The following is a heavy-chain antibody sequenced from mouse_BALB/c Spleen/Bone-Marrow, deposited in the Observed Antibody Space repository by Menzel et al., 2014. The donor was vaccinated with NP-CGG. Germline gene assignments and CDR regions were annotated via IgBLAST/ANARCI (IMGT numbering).Heavy chain of an antibody. CDR3: TRVNTNWYFYD. V-gene: IGHV1-20*02. Sequence: EVKLVESGPELVKPGASVKISCKASGYSFTGYFMNWVMQSHGKSLEWIGRINPYNGDTFYNQKFKDKATLTEDKSSSTAPMVHRSLASDESAVYYCTRVNTNWYFYDWGAGTTVTVSS. D-gene: IGHD2-12*01. CDR1: GYSFTGYF. CDR2: INPYNGDT. J-gene: IGHJ1*01.